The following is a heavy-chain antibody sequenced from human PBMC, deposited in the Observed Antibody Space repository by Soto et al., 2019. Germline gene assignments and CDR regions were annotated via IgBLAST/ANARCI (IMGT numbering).Heavy chain of an antibody. D-gene: IGHD5-18*01. Sequence: QVQLQESGPGLVKPSQTLSLTCTVSGGSISSGGYYWSWIRQHPGKGLEWIGYIYYSGSTYYNPSLKSRVTIAVATSKNQFALKLSSVTAADTAVYYCARDRGQLWLHDAFDIWGQGTMVTVSS. CDR2: IYYSGST. CDR1: GGSISSGGYY. CDR3: ARDRGQLWLHDAFDI. J-gene: IGHJ3*02. V-gene: IGHV4-31*03.